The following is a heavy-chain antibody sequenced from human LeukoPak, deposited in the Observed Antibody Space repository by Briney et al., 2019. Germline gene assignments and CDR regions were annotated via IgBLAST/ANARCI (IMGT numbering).Heavy chain of an antibody. CDR1: GGSISSYY. CDR3: ARQGYDFWSGYYYYYYGMDV. D-gene: IGHD3-3*01. V-gene: IGHV4-59*08. CDR2: IYYSGST. Sequence: SETLSPTCTVSGGSISSYYWSWIRQPPGKGLEWIGYIYYSGSTNYNPSLKSRVTISVDTSKNQFSLKLSSVTAADTAVYYCARQGYDFWSGYYYYYYGMDVWGQGTTVTVSS. J-gene: IGHJ6*02.